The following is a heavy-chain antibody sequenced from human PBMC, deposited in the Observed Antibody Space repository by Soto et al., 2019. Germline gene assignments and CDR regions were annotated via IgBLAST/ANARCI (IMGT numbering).Heavy chain of an antibody. CDR2: IYHSGNA. CDR3: ARVGVQIYVHY. V-gene: IGHV4-31*03. J-gene: IGHJ4*02. Sequence: QVQLQESGPGLVEPSETLSLTCTVSGDSIRSGNFYWGWIRQHPGKGLEWIGFIYHSGNAYYNPSLESRLTISIDTSMNQFPLKLTSLTAADPATYFCARVGVQIYVHYLGQGILFTVSS. CDR1: GDSIRSGNFY. D-gene: IGHD3-10*01.